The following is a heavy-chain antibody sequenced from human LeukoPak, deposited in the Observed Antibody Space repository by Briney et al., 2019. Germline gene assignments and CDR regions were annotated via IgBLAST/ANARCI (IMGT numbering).Heavy chain of an antibody. CDR1: GYTFTGYY. Sequence: ASVTVSCKASGYTFTGYYMHWVRQAPGQGLEWMGWINPNSGGTNYAQKFQGRVTMTRDTSISTAYMELSRLRSDDTAVYYCARLRLPHDAFDIWGQGTMVTVSS. V-gene: IGHV1-2*02. CDR3: ARLRLPHDAFDI. D-gene: IGHD3-16*01. J-gene: IGHJ3*02. CDR2: INPNSGGT.